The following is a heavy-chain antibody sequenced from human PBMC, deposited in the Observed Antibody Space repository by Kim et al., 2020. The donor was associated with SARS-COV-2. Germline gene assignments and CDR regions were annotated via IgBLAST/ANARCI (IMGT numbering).Heavy chain of an antibody. D-gene: IGHD3-22*01. V-gene: IGHV3-74*01. J-gene: IGHJ4*02. CDR1: GFTFSSYW. CDR3: AREGYYDSSGYTDY. Sequence: GGSLRLSCAASGFTFSSYWMHWVRQAPGKGLVWVSRINSDGSSTSYADSVKGRFTISRDKAKNTLYLQMNSLRAEDTAVYYCAREGYYDSSGYTDYWGQGTLVTVSS. CDR2: INSDGSST.